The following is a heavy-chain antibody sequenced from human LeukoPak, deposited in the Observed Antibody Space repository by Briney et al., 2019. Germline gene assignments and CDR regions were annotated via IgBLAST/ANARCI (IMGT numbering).Heavy chain of an antibody. Sequence: SGPTLVNPTQTLTLTCTFSGFSLSTSGGGVGWIRQPPGKALEWLAVIYWDNDRRYSPSLKSRLTITKDTSKNQVIITLTNMDPEDTATYYCALRRYRSGSWDFGDFDYWGLGTLVTVSS. CDR1: GFSLSTSGGG. D-gene: IGHD3-10*01. J-gene: IGHJ4*02. CDR3: ALRRYRSGSWDFGDFDY. V-gene: IGHV2-5*02. CDR2: IYWDNDR.